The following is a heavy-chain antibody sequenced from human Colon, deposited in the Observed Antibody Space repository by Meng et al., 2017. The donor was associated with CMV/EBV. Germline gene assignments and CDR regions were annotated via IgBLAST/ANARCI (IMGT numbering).Heavy chain of an antibody. D-gene: IGHD1-7*01. V-gene: IGHV3-9*01. Sequence: SCAASGFTFDDYAMHWVRQAPGKGLEWVSSITWSSGRTGYVDSVEGRFTISRDNAKNSLYLQMNGLRAEDTALYYCAKDISPVGGTTGYHGMDVWGQGTTVTVSS. J-gene: IGHJ6*02. CDR1: GFTFDDYA. CDR3: AKDISPVGGTTGYHGMDV. CDR2: ITWSSGRT.